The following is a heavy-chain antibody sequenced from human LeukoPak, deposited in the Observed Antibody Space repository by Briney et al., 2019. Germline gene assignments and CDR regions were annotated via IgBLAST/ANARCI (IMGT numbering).Heavy chain of an antibody. CDR2: IYHSGST. D-gene: IGHD3-16*01. CDR3: ARGESANWFDP. Sequence: PSETLSLTCTVSGYSISSGYYWGWIRQPPGKGLEWIGSIYHSGSTYYNPSLKSRVTISVDTSKNQFSLKLSSVTAADTAVYYCARGESANWFDPWGQGTLVTVSS. J-gene: IGHJ5*02. V-gene: IGHV4-38-2*02. CDR1: GYSISSGYY.